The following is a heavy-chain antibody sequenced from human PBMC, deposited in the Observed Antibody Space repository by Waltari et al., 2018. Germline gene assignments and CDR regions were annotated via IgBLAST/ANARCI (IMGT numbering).Heavy chain of an antibody. J-gene: IGHJ3*02. V-gene: IGHV4-39*01. CDR1: GGSISSSSYY. CDR2: FYYSGSP. CDR3: ASFYDSSGYFAKDAFDI. D-gene: IGHD3-22*01. Sequence: QLQLQESGPGLVKPSETLSLTCTVSGGSISSSSYYWGWIRQPPGKGLEWIGGFYYSGSPYYNPSLKSRVTISVDTSKNQFSLKLSSVTAADTAVYYCASFYDSSGYFAKDAFDIWGQGTMVTVSS.